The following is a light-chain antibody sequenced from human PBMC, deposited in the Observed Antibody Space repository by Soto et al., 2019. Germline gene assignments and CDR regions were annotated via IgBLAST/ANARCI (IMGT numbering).Light chain of an antibody. CDR2: DAS. J-gene: IGKJ4*01. V-gene: IGKV3-11*01. Sequence: EIVLTQSPATLSLSPGERATLSCRASQSVGSSLAWYQQKPGQAPRPLIYDASNRATGIPARFSGSGSGTDFTLTITSLEPEDFAVYYCQQRSNWPALTFGGGTKVEI. CDR1: QSVGSS. CDR3: QQRSNWPALT.